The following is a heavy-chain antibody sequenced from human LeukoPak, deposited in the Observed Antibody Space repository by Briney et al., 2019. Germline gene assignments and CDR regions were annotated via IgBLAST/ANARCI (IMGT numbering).Heavy chain of an antibody. CDR2: ISANNGYT. J-gene: IGHJ3*02. CDR1: GYTFTSYG. CDR3: ARDEHYHGSGTYYRRASTFDI. Sequence: ASVKVSCKASGYTFTSYGISWVRQAPGQGLEWMGWISANNGYTNYAQKLQGRVTMTTDTSTTTAYMELTSLTSDDTAVYYCARDEHYHGSGTYYRRASTFDIWGQGTMVTVSS. V-gene: IGHV1-18*04. D-gene: IGHD3-10*01.